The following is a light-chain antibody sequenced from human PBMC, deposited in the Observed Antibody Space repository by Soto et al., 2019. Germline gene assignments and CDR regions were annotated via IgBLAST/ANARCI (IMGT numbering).Light chain of an antibody. CDR3: QQRSNWPPWT. Sequence: DVVMTQTPLSLSVSPGQPASISCRSSESLVYSDGKTYLHWYLQKPGQPPQLLIYEVSNRFSGVPDRFSGSGSGTDFTLTISSLEPEDFAVYYCQQRSNWPPWTFGQGTKVDI. J-gene: IGKJ1*01. V-gene: IGKV2D-29*01. CDR2: EVS. CDR1: ESLVYSDGKTY.